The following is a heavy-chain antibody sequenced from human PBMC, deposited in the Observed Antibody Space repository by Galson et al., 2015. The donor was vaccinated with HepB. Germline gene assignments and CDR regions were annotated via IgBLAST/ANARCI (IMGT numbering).Heavy chain of an antibody. CDR1: GFTFSDYY. CDR3: AREGYSSGWYSGPTGYYFDY. CDR2: ISSSGSTI. Sequence: SLRLSCAASGFTFSDYYMSWIRQAPGKGLEWVSYISSSGSTIYYADSVKGRFTISRDNAKNSLYLQMNSLRAEDTAVYYCAREGYSSGWYSGPTGYYFDYWGQGTLVTVSS. V-gene: IGHV3-11*01. D-gene: IGHD6-19*01. J-gene: IGHJ4*02.